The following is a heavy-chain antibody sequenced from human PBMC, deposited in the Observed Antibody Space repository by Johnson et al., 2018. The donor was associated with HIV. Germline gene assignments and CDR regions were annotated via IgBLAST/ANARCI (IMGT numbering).Heavy chain of an antibody. D-gene: IGHD1-14*01. V-gene: IGHV3-30-3*01. CDR3: ASLPGGMNNALDI. CDR1: GFTFSSYA. CDR2: ISYYGSNE. J-gene: IGHJ3*02. Sequence: QVQLVESGGGVVQPGRSLSLSCVASGFTFSSYAMHWVRQAPGKGLEWVAVISYYGSNEYYADSVKGRFTISRDNSKNTLYLQMNSLRTEDTAVYCSASLPGGMNNALDIWGRGTMVIVST.